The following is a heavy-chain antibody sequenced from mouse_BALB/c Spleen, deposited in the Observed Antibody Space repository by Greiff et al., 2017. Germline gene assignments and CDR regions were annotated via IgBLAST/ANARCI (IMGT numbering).Heavy chain of an antibody. Sequence: QVQLQQSGPELVKPGASVRISCKASGYTFTSYYIHWVKQRPGQGLEWIGWIYPGNVNTKYNEKFKGKATLTADKSSSTAYMQLSSLTSEDSAVYFCARGRGMDYWGQGTSVTVSS. CDR2: IYPGNVNT. J-gene: IGHJ4*01. CDR3: ARGRGMDY. V-gene: IGHV1S56*01. CDR1: GYTFTSYY.